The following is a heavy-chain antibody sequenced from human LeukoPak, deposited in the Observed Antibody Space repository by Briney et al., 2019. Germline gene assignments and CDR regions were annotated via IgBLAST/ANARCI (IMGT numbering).Heavy chain of an antibody. CDR2: IKQDGSEK. CDR1: GFTFSSYW. J-gene: IGHJ4*02. Sequence: GGSLRLSCAASGFTFSSYWMSWVRQAPGKGLEWVANIKQDGSEKYYVDSVKGRFTISRDNAKNSLYLQMNSLRAEDTAVYYCAKGESHPKYYFDYWGQGTLVTVSS. D-gene: IGHD3-10*01. V-gene: IGHV3-7*01. CDR3: AKGESHPKYYFDY.